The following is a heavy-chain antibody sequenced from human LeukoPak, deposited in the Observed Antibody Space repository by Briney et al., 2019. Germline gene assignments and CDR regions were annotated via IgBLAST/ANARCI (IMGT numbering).Heavy chain of an antibody. J-gene: IGHJ4*02. V-gene: IGHV3-23*01. CDR3: AKGASCENDYGDYDMDFDY. D-gene: IGHD4-17*01. Sequence: PGGSLRLSCAASGFTFSSYAMSWVRQAPGKGLEWVSAIIGSGGSTYYADSVKGRFTISRDNSKNTLYLQMNSLRAEDTAVYYCAKGASCENDYGDYDMDFDYWGQGTLVTVSS. CDR1: GFTFSSYA. CDR2: IIGSGGST.